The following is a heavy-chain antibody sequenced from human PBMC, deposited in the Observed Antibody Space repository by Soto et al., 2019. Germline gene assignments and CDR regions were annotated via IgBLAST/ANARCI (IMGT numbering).Heavy chain of an antibody. Sequence: EVQLLESGGGLVQPGGSLRLSCAASGFTFSTYAMSWVRQAPGKGLEWVSSINVDDSTYYADSVKGRFTISRDNSKSTLFLELSSLRAEDTATFNSAKNYSFDRWGQGSLVTVSS. CDR1: GFTFSTYA. CDR3: AKNYSFDR. J-gene: IGHJ4*02. V-gene: IGHV3-23*01. CDR2: INVDDST.